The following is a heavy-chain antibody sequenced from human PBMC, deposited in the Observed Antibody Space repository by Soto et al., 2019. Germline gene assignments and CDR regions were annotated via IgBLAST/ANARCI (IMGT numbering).Heavy chain of an antibody. CDR1: NAW. Sequence: NAWMNWVRQAPGKGLEWVGRIKSKTDGGTTDYAAPVKGRFTISGDDSKNTLYLQMNSLKTEDTAVYYCTTGAAVPAALYYYYGMDVWGQGTTVTVSS. CDR2: IKSKTDGGTT. D-gene: IGHD2-2*01. CDR3: TTGAAVPAALYYYYGMDV. V-gene: IGHV3-15*07. J-gene: IGHJ6*02.